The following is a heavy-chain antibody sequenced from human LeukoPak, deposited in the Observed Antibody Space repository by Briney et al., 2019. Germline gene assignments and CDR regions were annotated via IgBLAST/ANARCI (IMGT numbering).Heavy chain of an antibody. Sequence: SQTLSLTCTVSGGSISSGSYYWSWIRQPAGEGLEWIGRIYTSGSTNYNPSLKSRVTISVDTSKNQFSLKLSAVTAADTAVYYCARDNFGDGDYGDYWGQGTLVTVSS. CDR1: GGSISSGSYY. V-gene: IGHV4-61*02. D-gene: IGHD4-17*01. CDR3: ARDNFGDGDYGDY. CDR2: IYTSGST. J-gene: IGHJ4*02.